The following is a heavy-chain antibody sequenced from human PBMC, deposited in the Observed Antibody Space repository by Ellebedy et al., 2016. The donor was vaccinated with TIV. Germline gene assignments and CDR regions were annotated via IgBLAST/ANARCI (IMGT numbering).Heavy chain of an antibody. Sequence: GESLKISCAASGFTFDDYAMHWVRQAPGKGLEWVSLISGDGGSTYYADSVKGRFTISRDNSKNSLYLQMNSLRTEDTALYYCAKEALYGSGSYPYFQHWGQGTLVTVSS. D-gene: IGHD3-10*01. CDR1: GFTFDDYA. CDR3: AKEALYGSGSYPYFQH. V-gene: IGHV3-43*02. CDR2: ISGDGGST. J-gene: IGHJ1*01.